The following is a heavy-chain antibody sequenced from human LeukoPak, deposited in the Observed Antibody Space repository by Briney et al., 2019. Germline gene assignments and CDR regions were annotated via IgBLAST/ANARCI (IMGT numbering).Heavy chain of an antibody. Sequence: GGSLRLSCAASGFTFSSYSMNWVRQAPGKGLEWVSSISSSSSYIYYADSVKGRFTISRDNSKNTLYLQMNSLRAEDTAVYYCATGRAARYWGQGTLVTVSS. J-gene: IGHJ4*02. D-gene: IGHD1-14*01. CDR3: ATGRAARY. V-gene: IGHV3-21*04. CDR2: ISSSSSYI. CDR1: GFTFSSYS.